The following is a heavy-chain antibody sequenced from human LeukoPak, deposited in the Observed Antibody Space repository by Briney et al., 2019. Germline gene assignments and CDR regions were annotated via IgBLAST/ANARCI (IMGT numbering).Heavy chain of an antibody. D-gene: IGHD5-24*01. CDR3: ARGDRDGYKFSAFDI. Sequence: GESLKISCKGSGYSFTSYWIGWVRQMPGKGLEWMGIIYPGDSDTRYSPSFQGQVTISADESISTAYLQWSSLKASDTAIYDCARGDRDGYKFSAFDIWGQGTMVTVSS. J-gene: IGHJ3*02. CDR2: IYPGDSDT. CDR1: GYSFTSYW. V-gene: IGHV5-51*01.